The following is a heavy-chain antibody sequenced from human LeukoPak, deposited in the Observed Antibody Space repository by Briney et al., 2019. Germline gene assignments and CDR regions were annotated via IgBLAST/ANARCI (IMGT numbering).Heavy chain of an antibody. CDR3: ARARTGSYYSTFEQ. CDR1: GFTFSAYA. Sequence: GGSLRLSCTASGFTFSAYAMHWVRQAPGKGLEWVAVISYDETNYYYAESVKGRFSISRDDSKNTLVLQMNSLTTEDTGVYYCARARTGSYYSTFEQWGPGTLVSVSS. D-gene: IGHD1-26*01. J-gene: IGHJ1*01. V-gene: IGHV3-30*04. CDR2: ISYDETNY.